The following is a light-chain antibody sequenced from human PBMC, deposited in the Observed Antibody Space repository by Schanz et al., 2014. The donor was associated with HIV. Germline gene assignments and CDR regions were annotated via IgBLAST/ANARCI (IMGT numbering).Light chain of an antibody. CDR1: TSDVGGYNY. CDR3: ASYTTSHTFV. CDR2: DVS. Sequence: QSALTQSPSASGSPGQSVTISCTGTTSDVGGYNYVSWYQQHPGKAPKLMIYDVSNRPSGVSSRFSGSKSGNTASLTISGLQAEDEADYYCASYTTSHTFVFGTGTKLTVL. V-gene: IGLV2-14*03. J-gene: IGLJ1*01.